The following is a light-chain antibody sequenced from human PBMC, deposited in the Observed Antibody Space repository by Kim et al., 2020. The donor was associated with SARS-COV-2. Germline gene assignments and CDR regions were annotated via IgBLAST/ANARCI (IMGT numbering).Light chain of an antibody. CDR3: QQRSKWPLT. J-gene: IGKJ4*01. CDR1: QSISSN. V-gene: IGKV3-11*01. CDR2: GAS. Sequence: PGERASPSCRASQSISSNLAWYQQKPGQAPRLLIYGASTRATGIPARFSGSGSGTDFTLTISSLEPEDFAVYHCQQRSKWPLTFGGGTKVEIK.